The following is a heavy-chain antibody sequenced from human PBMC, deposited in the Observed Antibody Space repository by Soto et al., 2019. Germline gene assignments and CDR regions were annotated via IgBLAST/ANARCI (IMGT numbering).Heavy chain of an antibody. J-gene: IGHJ6*02. CDR1: GGTFSSYA. Sequence: QVQLVQSGAEVKKPGSSVKVSCKASGGTFSSYAISWVRQAPGQGLEWMGGIIPIFGTANYAQKSQGRVTITADESTSTAYLELSSLRSEDTAVYYCARDLLFRPDTYGMDVWGHGTTVTVSS. D-gene: IGHD5-18*01. CDR3: ARDLLFRPDTYGMDV. V-gene: IGHV1-69*12. CDR2: IIPIFGTA.